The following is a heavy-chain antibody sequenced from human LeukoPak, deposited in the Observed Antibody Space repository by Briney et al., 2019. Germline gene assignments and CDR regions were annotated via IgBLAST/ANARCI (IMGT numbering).Heavy chain of an antibody. J-gene: IGHJ6*03. CDR2: TIPIFGTA. D-gene: IGHD2-15*01. Sequence: GSSLKVSLKASGGTFLSYAINWVRQAPGQGREWMERTIPIFGTANYAQKFQGRVTITTDESTSTPYMELSSLRYEDTAVYYCAREHQSLGYCSGGSCPGRYYYYYMDVWGKGTTVTVSS. CDR1: GGTFLSYA. V-gene: IGHV1-69*05. CDR3: AREHQSLGYCSGGSCPGRYYYYYMDV.